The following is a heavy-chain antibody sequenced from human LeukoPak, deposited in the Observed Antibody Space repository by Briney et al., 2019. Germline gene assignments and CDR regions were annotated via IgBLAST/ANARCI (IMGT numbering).Heavy chain of an antibody. CDR1: GFTFSSYA. D-gene: IGHD6-19*01. CDR3: AKSYSGWYSNYFDY. Sequence: PGGSLRLSCAASGFTFSSYAVSWVRQAPGKGLEWVSAISGSGGSTYYADSVKGRFTISRDNSKNTLYLQMNSLRAEDTAVYYCAKSYSGWYSNYFDYWGQGTLVTVSS. V-gene: IGHV3-23*01. J-gene: IGHJ4*02. CDR2: ISGSGGST.